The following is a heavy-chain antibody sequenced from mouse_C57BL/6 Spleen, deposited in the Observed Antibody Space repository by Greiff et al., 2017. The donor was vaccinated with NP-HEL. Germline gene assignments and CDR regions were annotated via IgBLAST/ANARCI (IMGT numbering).Heavy chain of an antibody. J-gene: IGHJ3*01. Sequence: QVQLQQSGAELARPGASVKLSCKASGYTFTSYGISWVKQRTGQGLEWIGEIYPRSGNTYYNEKFKGKATLTADKSSSTAYMELRSLTSEDSAVYFCASMAPWFAYWGQGTLVTVSA. CDR1: GYTFTSYG. CDR3: ASMAPWFAY. CDR2: IYPRSGNT. D-gene: IGHD1-1*02. V-gene: IGHV1-81*01.